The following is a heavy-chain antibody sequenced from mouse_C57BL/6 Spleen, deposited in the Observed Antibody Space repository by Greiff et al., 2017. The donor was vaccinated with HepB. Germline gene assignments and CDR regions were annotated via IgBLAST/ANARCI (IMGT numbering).Heavy chain of an antibody. Sequence: QVQLQQPGAELVMPGASVKLSCKASGYTFTSYWMHWVKQRPGQGLEWIGEIDPSDSYTNYNQKFKGKSTLTVDKSSSTAYMQLSSLTSEDSAVYYCARFDSNYDFDYGGQGTTLTVSS. CDR2: IDPSDSYT. CDR3: ARFDSNYDFDY. D-gene: IGHD2-5*01. CDR1: GYTFTSYW. V-gene: IGHV1-69*01. J-gene: IGHJ2*01.